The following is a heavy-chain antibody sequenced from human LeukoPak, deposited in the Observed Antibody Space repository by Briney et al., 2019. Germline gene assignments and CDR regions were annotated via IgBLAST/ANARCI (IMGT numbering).Heavy chain of an antibody. CDR3: ARQPYRGGDTCSAP. Sequence: SETLSLTCTVSGGSISSYYWSWIRQLPGKGLEWIGYIYYSGSTNYNPSLKSRVTISVDTSKNQFSLKLSSVTAADTAVYYCARQPYRGGDTCSAPWGQGALSPLPS. CDR2: IYYSGST. J-gene: IGHJ5*02. D-gene: IGHD5-18*01. CDR1: GGSISSYY. V-gene: IGHV4-59*08.